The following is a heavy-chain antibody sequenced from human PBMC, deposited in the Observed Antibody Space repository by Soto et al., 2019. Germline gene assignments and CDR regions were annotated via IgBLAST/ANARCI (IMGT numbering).Heavy chain of an antibody. CDR2: IYYSGST. D-gene: IGHD6-13*01. Sequence: QLQLQESGPGLVKPSETLSLTCTVSGGSISSSSYYWGWIRQPPGKGLAWIGSIYYSGSTYYNPALKSRVTISVDTSQNQSPLKLSSVTAADTAVYYCASHGPPYSSSAYYCMDVWGQVTTVTVSS. J-gene: IGHJ6*02. V-gene: IGHV4-39*01. CDR3: ASHGPPYSSSAYYCMDV. CDR1: GGSISSSSYY.